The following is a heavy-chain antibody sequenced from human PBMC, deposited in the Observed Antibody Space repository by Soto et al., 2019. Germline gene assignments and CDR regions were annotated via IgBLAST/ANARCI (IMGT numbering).Heavy chain of an antibody. J-gene: IGHJ6*02. V-gene: IGHV3-9*01. CDR2: ISWNSGNR. D-gene: IGHD3-10*01. Sequence: EVQLVESGGGLVQPGRSLRLSCAASGFSFDDYAMHWVRQAPGKGLEWVSGISWNSGNRDYADSVKGRFTISRDNAKNSLYLQMNRLCAEDTALYYGATHGGAMMRGPSARLYGMDLWGQGTTVTVSS. CDR1: GFSFDDYA. CDR3: ATHGGAMMRGPSARLYGMDL.